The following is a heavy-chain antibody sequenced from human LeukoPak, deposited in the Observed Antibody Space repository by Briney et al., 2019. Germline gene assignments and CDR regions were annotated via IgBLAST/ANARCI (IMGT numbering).Heavy chain of an antibody. D-gene: IGHD4-17*01. J-gene: IGHJ4*02. CDR2: IYPGDSHT. V-gene: IGHV5-51*01. CDR3: ARHDTVTAPFDY. Sequence: GESLKISCKGSGYSFPSYWIGWVRQMPGKGLEWMGIIYPGDSHTRYSPSFQGQVTTSADKSISTAYLQWSSLKASDTAMYYCARHDTVTAPFDYWGQGTLVTVSS. CDR1: GYSFPSYW.